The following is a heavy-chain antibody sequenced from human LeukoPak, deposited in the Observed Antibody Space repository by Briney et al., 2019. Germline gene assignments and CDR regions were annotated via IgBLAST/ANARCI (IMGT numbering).Heavy chain of an antibody. Sequence: GGSLRLSCAASGFTFDDYGMSWVRQAPGKGLEWVSGINWNGGSTGYADSVKGRFTISRDNAKNSLYLQMNSLRAEDTALYYCARDTVNRITMIVVVSRDYYTDVWGKGTTVTVSS. CDR1: GFTFDDYG. CDR2: INWNGGST. J-gene: IGHJ6*03. V-gene: IGHV3-20*04. CDR3: ARDTVNRITMIVVVSRDYYTDV. D-gene: IGHD3-22*01.